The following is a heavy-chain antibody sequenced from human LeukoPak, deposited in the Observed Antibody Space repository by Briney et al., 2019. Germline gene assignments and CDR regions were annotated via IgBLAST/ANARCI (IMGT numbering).Heavy chain of an antibody. Sequence: GGSLRLSCAASGFTFSTYAMTWVRQAPGKGLEWVSSITGSGSTTFYADSLKGQFTISRDNRKKTLYLHMNSLRADDTAVYYCAKSRVLFSSTWYPLDFWGQGTLVAVSS. CDR1: GFTFSTYA. J-gene: IGHJ4*02. D-gene: IGHD3-16*01. V-gene: IGHV3-23*01. CDR2: ITGSGSTT. CDR3: AKSRVLFSSTWYPLDF.